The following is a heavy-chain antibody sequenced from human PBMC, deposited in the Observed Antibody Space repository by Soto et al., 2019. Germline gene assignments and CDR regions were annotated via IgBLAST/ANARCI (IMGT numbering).Heavy chain of an antibody. CDR1: GFTFSSYW. CDR2: ISTDASST. Sequence: EVQLVESGGGLVQPGGSLRLSCAASGFTFSSYWMHWVRQAPGKGLVWVSSISTDASSTSYADPVKGRFTISRDNAKNTLSLQMNRVTAEDPAVYYCARLPNKSPQNWGQGTLVIVSP. CDR3: ARLPNKSPQN. V-gene: IGHV3-74*01. J-gene: IGHJ1*01.